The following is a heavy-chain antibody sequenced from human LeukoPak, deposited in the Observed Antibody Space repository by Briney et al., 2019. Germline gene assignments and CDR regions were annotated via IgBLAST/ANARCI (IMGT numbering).Heavy chain of an antibody. CDR2: ISGSSGST. CDR3: AKDLRQWLSYYFDN. D-gene: IGHD6-19*01. J-gene: IGHJ4*02. V-gene: IGHV3-23*01. CDR1: GFTFSGYA. Sequence: PVVSLRLSCAASGFTFSGYAMNWVRQAPGEGLEWVSTISGSSGSTYYADSVKGRFTISRDNSKNTLYLQMNSLRAEDTAVYYCAKDLRQWLSYYFDNWGQGTLVTVSS.